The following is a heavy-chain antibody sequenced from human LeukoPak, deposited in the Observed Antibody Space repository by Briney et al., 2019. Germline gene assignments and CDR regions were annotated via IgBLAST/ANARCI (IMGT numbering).Heavy chain of an antibody. CDR2: IYYSGST. CDR3: ARAVGYYYDSSGYYCVTWFGP. Sequence: PSETLSLTCTVSGGSISSSSYYWGWIRQPPGKGLEWIGSIYYSGSTYYNPSLKSRVTISVDTSKNQFSLKLSSVTAADTAVYYCARAVGYYYDSSGYYCVTWFGPWGQGTLVTVSS. V-gene: IGHV4-39*07. CDR1: GGSISSSSYY. D-gene: IGHD3-22*01. J-gene: IGHJ5*02.